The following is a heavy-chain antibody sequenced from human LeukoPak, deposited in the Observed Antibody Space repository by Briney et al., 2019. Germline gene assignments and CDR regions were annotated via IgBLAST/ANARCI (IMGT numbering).Heavy chain of an antibody. CDR2: ISYDGSNK. Sequence: GGSLRLSCAASGFTFSSYAMHWVRQAPGKGLEWVAVISYDGSNKYYADSVKGRFTISRDNSKNTLYLQMNSLRAEDTAVYYCARDLCYGDYEMLWGQGTLVTVSS. D-gene: IGHD4-17*01. J-gene: IGHJ4*02. CDR3: ARDLCYGDYEML. CDR1: GFTFSSYA. V-gene: IGHV3-30-3*01.